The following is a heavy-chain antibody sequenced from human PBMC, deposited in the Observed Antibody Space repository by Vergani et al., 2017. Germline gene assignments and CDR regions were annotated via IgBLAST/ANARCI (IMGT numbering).Heavy chain of an antibody. Sequence: EVQLVQSGAEVKKPGATMKISCKVSGYTFTDHYMHWVKQGPGKGLEWMGLVDPEDGEKIYAEKFKGRVTIAADTSTDTAHLELSSLRSEDTAVYYCATPQTVTTGGMEVWGQGTTVIVSS. V-gene: IGHV1-69-2*01. CDR3: ATPQTVTTGGMEV. J-gene: IGHJ6*02. D-gene: IGHD4-17*01. CDR1: GYTFTDHY. CDR2: VDPEDGEK.